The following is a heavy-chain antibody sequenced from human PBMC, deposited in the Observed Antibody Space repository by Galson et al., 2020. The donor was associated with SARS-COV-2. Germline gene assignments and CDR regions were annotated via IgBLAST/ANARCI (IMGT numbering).Heavy chain of an antibody. CDR3: ARDRGRIELWKTGRGFDY. Sequence: ASETLSLTCTVSGGSVRGGGYYWTWIRQHPGKGLEWIGNIDDSGGTSYNPSLKSRVTMSLDTSKNQFSLQLGSVTAADTAVYYCARDRGRIELWKTGRGFDYWGQGKLVTVSS. CDR1: GGSVRGGGYY. D-gene: IGHD5-18*01. V-gene: IGHV4-31*03. CDR2: IDDSGGT. J-gene: IGHJ4*02.